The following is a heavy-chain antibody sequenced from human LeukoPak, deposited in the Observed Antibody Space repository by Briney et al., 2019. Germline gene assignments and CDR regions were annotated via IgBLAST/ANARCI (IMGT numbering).Heavy chain of an antibody. CDR3: ARNGIAVAGYDY. J-gene: IGHJ4*02. Sequence: EASVKVSCTASGYTLNGYYLHWVRQAPGQGLEWMGWINPNSGGTNDAQKFQGRVTLTRDTSISTAYMELSRLRSDDTAVYYCARNGIAVAGYDYWGQGTVVTVSS. CDR2: INPNSGGT. D-gene: IGHD6-19*01. V-gene: IGHV1-2*02. CDR1: GYTLNGYY.